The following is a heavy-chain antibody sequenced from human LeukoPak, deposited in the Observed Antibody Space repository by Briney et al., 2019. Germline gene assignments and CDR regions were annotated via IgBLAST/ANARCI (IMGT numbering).Heavy chain of an antibody. J-gene: IGHJ6*03. Sequence: GASVTVSCTASGDSFSSYYIHWVRQAPGQGLEYMGWINPNSGGTNYAQKFQGRVTMTRDTSISTAYMELSRLRSDDTAVYSSARDVYQWVPSSRPSDYYYYIYVWGEGTTVTVSS. CDR1: GDSFSSYY. V-gene: IGHV1-2*02. D-gene: IGHD2-8*01. CDR2: INPNSGGT. CDR3: ARDVYQWVPSSRPSDYYYYIYV.